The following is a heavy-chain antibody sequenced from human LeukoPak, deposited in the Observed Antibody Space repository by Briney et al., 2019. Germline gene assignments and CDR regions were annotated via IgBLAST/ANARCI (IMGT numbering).Heavy chain of an antibody. J-gene: IGHJ4*02. CDR1: GFTFSSYG. CDR2: IWYDGSNK. V-gene: IGHV3-30*02. D-gene: IGHD4-17*01. Sequence: PGGSLRLSCAASGFTFSSYGMHWVRQAPGKGLEWVAFIWYDGSNKYYADSVKGRFTISRDNSKNTLYLQMNSLRAEDTAVYYCAATTVTSYDYWGQGTLVTVSS. CDR3: AATTVTSYDY.